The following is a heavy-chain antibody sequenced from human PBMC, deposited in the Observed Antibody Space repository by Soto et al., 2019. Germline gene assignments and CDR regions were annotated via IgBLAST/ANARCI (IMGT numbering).Heavy chain of an antibody. Sequence: EVQLLESGGGLVQPGGSLRLSCAASGFTFNTYDMSWVRQAPGTGLEWVSSIATTGETTFYADSVRGRFTISRDNSKITLFLQINALRADDPAIYYCVRHWRGWGHGPLVTVSS. J-gene: IGHJ4*01. CDR3: VRHWRG. D-gene: IGHD3-3*01. CDR1: GFTFNTYD. CDR2: IATTGETT. V-gene: IGHV3-23*01.